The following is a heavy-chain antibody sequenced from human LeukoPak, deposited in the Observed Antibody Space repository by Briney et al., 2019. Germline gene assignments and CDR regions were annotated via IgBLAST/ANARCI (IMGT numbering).Heavy chain of an antibody. CDR3: ARGGYDSSGYFGDDYYYYYMDV. V-gene: IGHV1-69*13. CDR2: IIPIFGTA. D-gene: IGHD3-22*01. J-gene: IGHJ6*03. CDR1: GYTFTSYA. Sequence: GASVKVSCKASGYTFTSYAISWVRQAPGQGLAWMGGIIPIFGTANYAQKFQGRVTITADESTSTAYMELSSLRSEDTAVYYCARGGYDSSGYFGDDYYYYYMDVWGKGTTVTISS.